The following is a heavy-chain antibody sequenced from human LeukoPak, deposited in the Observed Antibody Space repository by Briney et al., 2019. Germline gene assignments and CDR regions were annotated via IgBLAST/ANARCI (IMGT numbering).Heavy chain of an antibody. V-gene: IGHV3-30*04. Sequence: GGSLRLSCAASGFTLSSYAMHWVRQAPGKGLEGVAVISYDGSNKYYADSVKGRFTISRDNSKNTLYLQMNSLRAEDTAVYYCAKSPGGGYSGYDLDYWGQGTLVTVSS. CDR3: AKSPGGGYSGYDLDY. D-gene: IGHD5-12*01. CDR1: GFTLSSYA. J-gene: IGHJ4*02. CDR2: ISYDGSNK.